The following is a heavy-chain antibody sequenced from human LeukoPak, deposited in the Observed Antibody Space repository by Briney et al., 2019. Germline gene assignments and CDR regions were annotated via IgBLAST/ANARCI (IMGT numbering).Heavy chain of an antibody. J-gene: IGHJ4*02. V-gene: IGHV3-48*02. CDR2: ITSTSSSI. CDR1: GFPFSSFS. CDR3: ARWESGTYLIFDY. D-gene: IGHD1-26*01. Sequence: GGSLRLSCAASGFPFSSFSMNWVRHAPGKGLEWVSYITSTSSSIYYADSVKGRFTISRDNAKNSLYLQMNSLRDEDTAVYYCARWESGTYLIFDYWGQGTLVTVSS.